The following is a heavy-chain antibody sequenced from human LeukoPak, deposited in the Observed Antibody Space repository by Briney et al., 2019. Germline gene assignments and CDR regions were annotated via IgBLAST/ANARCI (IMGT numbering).Heavy chain of an antibody. J-gene: IGHJ4*02. CDR3: TRGRYTRYFDWSLDY. CDR2: ISSSSSTI. V-gene: IGHV3-48*01. D-gene: IGHD3-9*01. CDR1: GFTFSSYS. Sequence: GGSLRLSCAASGFTFSSYSMNWVRQAPGKGLEWVSYISSSSSTIYYADSVKGRFTISRDNAKNSLYLQMNSLRAEDTAVYYCTRGRYTRYFDWSLDYWGQGTLVTVSS.